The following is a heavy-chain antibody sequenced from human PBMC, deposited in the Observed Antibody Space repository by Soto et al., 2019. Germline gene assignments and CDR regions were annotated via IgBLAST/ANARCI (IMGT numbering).Heavy chain of an antibody. CDR3: ARVRHVRYFDWLPFDP. V-gene: IGHV3-66*01. Sequence: GGSLRLSCAASGFTVSSNYMSWVRQAPGKGLEWVSVIYSGGSTYYADSVKGRFTISRDNSKNTLYLQMNSLRAEDTAVYYCARVRHVRYFDWLPFDPWGQGTLVTVSS. CDR1: GFTVSSNY. D-gene: IGHD3-9*01. J-gene: IGHJ5*02. CDR2: IYSGGST.